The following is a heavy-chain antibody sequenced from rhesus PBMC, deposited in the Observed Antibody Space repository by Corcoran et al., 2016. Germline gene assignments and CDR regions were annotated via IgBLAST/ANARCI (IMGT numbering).Heavy chain of an antibody. CDR2: ITYSGST. Sequence: QVQLQESGPGLVKPSETLSLTCAVSGGSISSGYYYWSWIRQPPGKGMEWIGYITYSGSTSYHPSLKGRVTISRDTAKNQFSLKLSSVTAADTAVYYCARLSSWSRRFDVWGAGVLVTVSS. CDR1: GGSISSGYYY. V-gene: IGHV4-122*02. CDR3: ARLSSWSRRFDV. J-gene: IGHJ5-1*01. D-gene: IGHD6-13*01.